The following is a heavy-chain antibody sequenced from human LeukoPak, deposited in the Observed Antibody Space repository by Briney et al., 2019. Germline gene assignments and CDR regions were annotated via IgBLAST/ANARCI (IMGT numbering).Heavy chain of an antibody. Sequence: GGSLRLSCAASGFTFSSYATSWVRQAPGKGLEWVSAISGGGGGTYYADSVKGRFTVSRDNSKSTLYLQMNSLRAEDTALYYCAKWGDYDVLTGYYVPDYWGQGTLVTVSS. J-gene: IGHJ4*02. CDR1: GFTFSSYA. CDR2: ISGGGGGT. CDR3: AKWGDYDVLTGYYVPDY. V-gene: IGHV3-23*01. D-gene: IGHD3-9*01.